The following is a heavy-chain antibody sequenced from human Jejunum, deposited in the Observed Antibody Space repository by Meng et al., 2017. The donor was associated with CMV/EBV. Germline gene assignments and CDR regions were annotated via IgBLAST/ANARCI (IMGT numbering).Heavy chain of an antibody. Sequence: SGFPFSTSWMPWVRQAPGQGLVWVSRIDGDETTTGYADSVRGRFTISRDNAKNTLYLEMNSLRDDDTGVYYCARAVSGGSLADYWGQGTLVTVSS. J-gene: IGHJ4*02. CDR1: GFPFSTSW. CDR3: ARAVSGGSLADY. D-gene: IGHD6-19*01. V-gene: IGHV3-74*01. CDR2: IDGDETTT.